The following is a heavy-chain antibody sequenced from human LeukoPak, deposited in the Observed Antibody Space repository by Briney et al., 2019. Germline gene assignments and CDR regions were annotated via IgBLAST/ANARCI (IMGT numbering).Heavy chain of an antibody. CDR2: INHSGST. D-gene: IGHD5-18*01. J-gene: IGHJ4*02. CDR1: GGSFSGYY. V-gene: IGHV4-34*01. CDR3: ARGLRGYSYGQPVYYFDY. Sequence: SETLSLTCAVYGGSFSGYYWSWIRQPPGKGLEWIGEINHSGSTNYNPSLKSRVTVSVDTSKNQFSLKLSSVTAADTAVYYCARGLRGYSYGQPVYYFDYWGQGTLVTVSS.